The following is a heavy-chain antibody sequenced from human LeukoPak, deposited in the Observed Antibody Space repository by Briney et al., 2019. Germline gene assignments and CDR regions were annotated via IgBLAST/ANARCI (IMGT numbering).Heavy chain of an antibody. D-gene: IGHD3-22*01. Sequence: RGESLKISCEGSGYSFTSYWISWVRQMPGKGLEWMGRIDPSDSYTNYSPSFQGHVTISADKSISTAYLQWSSLKASDTAMYYCARHAPNYYDSSGYYYGYFQHWGQGTLVTVSS. CDR3: ARHAPNYYDSSGYYYGYFQH. CDR2: IDPSDSYT. V-gene: IGHV5-10-1*01. CDR1: GYSFTSYW. J-gene: IGHJ1*01.